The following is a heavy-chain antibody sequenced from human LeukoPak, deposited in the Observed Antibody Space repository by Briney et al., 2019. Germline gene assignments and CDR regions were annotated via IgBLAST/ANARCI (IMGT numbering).Heavy chain of an antibody. V-gene: IGHV4-4*02. D-gene: IGHD6-13*01. CDR1: GGSISSSNW. J-gene: IGHJ5*02. Sequence: SGTLSLTCAVSGGSISSSNWWSWVRQPPGKGLEWIGEIYHSGSTNYNPSLKSRVTISVDTSKNQFSLKLSSVTAADTAVYYCARGGPVYSSSWYWFDPWGQGTLVTVSS. CDR3: ARGGPVYSSSWYWFDP. CDR2: IYHSGST.